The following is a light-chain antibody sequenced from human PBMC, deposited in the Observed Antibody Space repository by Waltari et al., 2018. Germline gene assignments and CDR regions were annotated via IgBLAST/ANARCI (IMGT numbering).Light chain of an antibody. Sequence: EIVLTQSPGTLSLSPGERATLFCRASQSVSSSYLAWYQQKPGQAPRRLVYGASNRATGIPDRFSGSGSGTDFSLTISRLEPEDFAVYYCQQFGTSPETFGQGTRLEIK. V-gene: IGKV3-20*01. CDR2: GAS. J-gene: IGKJ5*01. CDR3: QQFGTSPET. CDR1: QSVSSSY.